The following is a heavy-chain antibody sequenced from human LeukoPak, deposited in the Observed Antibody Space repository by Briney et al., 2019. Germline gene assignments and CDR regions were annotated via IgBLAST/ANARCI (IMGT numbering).Heavy chain of an antibody. D-gene: IGHD3-22*01. J-gene: IGHJ4*02. CDR1: GGSISSGGYY. Sequence: PSETLSLTCTVSGGSISSGGYYWSWIRQHPGKGLEWIGYIYYSGSTYYNPSLKSRVTISVDTSKNQFSLKLSSVTAADTAVYYCARAPDYYDSSGYYFDYWGQGTLVTVSP. CDR2: IYYSGST. V-gene: IGHV4-31*03. CDR3: ARAPDYYDSSGYYFDY.